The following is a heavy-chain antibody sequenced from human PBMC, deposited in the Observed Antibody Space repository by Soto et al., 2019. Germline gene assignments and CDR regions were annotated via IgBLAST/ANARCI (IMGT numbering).Heavy chain of an antibody. CDR3: TSSYSTSSSPDY. D-gene: IGHD6-6*01. V-gene: IGHV4-59*01. J-gene: IGHJ4*01. CDR2: VYHRGST. CDR1: GGSMRNYY. Sequence: SETLSLTCSVSGGSMRNYYWNWIRQPPGRGLEWIGYVYHRGSTNYNPSLKSRVSMSVDVSRNHFSLTLHSVTAADTAVYFCTSSYSTSSSPDYWGHGTLVTVSS.